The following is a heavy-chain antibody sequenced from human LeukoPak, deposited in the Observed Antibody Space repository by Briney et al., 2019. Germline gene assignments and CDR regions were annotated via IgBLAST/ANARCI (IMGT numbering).Heavy chain of an antibody. Sequence: SETLSLTCTVSGGSISSSSYYWGWIRQPPGKGLEWIGSISYSGSTDYNPSLRSRVTISVDTSKNQFSLTLSSVTAADTALYYCAREGLSGSYNWFDPWGQGTLVTVSS. J-gene: IGHJ5*02. V-gene: IGHV4-39*07. CDR3: AREGLSGSYNWFDP. CDR1: GGSISSSSYY. CDR2: ISYSGST. D-gene: IGHD3-10*01.